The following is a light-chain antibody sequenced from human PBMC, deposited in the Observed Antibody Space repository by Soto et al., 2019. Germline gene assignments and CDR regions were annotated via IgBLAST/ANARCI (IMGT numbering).Light chain of an antibody. CDR2: AAS. V-gene: IGKV1-6*01. Sequence: AIQMTQSPPSLSASVGDRVIITCRASQDIRVDVGWLQQRPGHAPNLLIYAASTSHTGLPSTFTGSGSATDFTRTIADLQPDDVATYYCLEDYCFPYTVGQGTKLEI. CDR3: LEDYCFPYT. CDR1: QDIRVD. J-gene: IGKJ2*01.